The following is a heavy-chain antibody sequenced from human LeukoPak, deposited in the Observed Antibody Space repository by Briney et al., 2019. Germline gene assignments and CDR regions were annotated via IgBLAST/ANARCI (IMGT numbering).Heavy chain of an antibody. D-gene: IGHD1-26*01. CDR1: GGSLSSYY. V-gene: IGHV4-59*08. CDR3: AGRYSSGIYPEFDY. J-gene: IGHJ4*02. Sequence: PSETLSLTCTVPGGSLSSYYWISIRQPPGKGLEWIGYIYYSGSTNYNPSLKSRVTISVDTSKNQFSLKLSSVTAADTAVYYCAGRYSSGIYPEFDYWRQGTLVTVSS. CDR2: IYYSGST.